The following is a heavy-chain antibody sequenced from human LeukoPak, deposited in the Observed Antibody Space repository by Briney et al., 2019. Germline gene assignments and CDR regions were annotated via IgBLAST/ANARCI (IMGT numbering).Heavy chain of an antibody. V-gene: IGHV1-3*03. CDR3: ARDCSSTSCYGGEDYYYYMDV. CDR1: GYTFTSYA. D-gene: IGHD2-2*01. CDR2: INAGNGNT. J-gene: IGHJ6*03. Sequence: ASVKVSCKASGYTFTSYAMHWVRQAPGQRLEWMGWINAGNGNTKYSQEFQGRVTITRDTSASTAYMELSSLRSEDMAGYYCARDCSSTSCYGGEDYYYYMDVWGKGTTVTVSS.